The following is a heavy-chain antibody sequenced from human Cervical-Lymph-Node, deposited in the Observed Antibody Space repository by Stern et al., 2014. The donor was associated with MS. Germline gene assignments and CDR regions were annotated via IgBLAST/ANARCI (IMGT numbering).Heavy chain of an antibody. CDR1: GFSISTRFY. J-gene: IGHJ4*02. D-gene: IGHD3-3*01. CDR3: ARGPFLSGNPFDS. CDR2: IFKKGSP. V-gene: IGHV4-38-2*02. Sequence: QVQLQESGPGLVKPSETLSLTCTVSGFSISTRFYWGWLRQSPGKGLEGIGHIFKKGSPYYSPSFAGRFPISVDPSETKFSLKVNSVTAADSAVYYCARGPFLSGNPFDSWGQGSLVTVSS.